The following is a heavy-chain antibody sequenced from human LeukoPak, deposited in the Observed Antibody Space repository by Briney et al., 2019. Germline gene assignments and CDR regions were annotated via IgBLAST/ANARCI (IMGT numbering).Heavy chain of an antibody. J-gene: IGHJ4*02. CDR2: IKQDGSER. CDR1: GVTLGNNW. V-gene: IGHV3-7*04. Sequence: GGTLRLSCAASGVTLGNNWMTWVRQAPGKGLEWVANIKQDGSERDHVDSVKGRFTISRDDAKNSLYLQMNSLRAEDTAVYYCARGITMANWGQGTLVTVSS. CDR3: ARGITMAN. D-gene: IGHD3-10*01.